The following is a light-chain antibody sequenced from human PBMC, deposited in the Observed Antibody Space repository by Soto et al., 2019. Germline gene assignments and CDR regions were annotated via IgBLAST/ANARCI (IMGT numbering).Light chain of an antibody. CDR1: SSNIGNNF. V-gene: IGLV1-51*01. J-gene: IGLJ2*01. CDR2: DNN. Sequence: QSVLTQPPSVSAAPGQTVTISCSGISSNIGNNFVSWYQHLPGTAPKLLIYDNNKRPSGIPDRFPGSKSGTSATLGITGLQTGDEADYYCGTWDSSLSAVVFGGGTKLTVL. CDR3: GTWDSSLSAVV.